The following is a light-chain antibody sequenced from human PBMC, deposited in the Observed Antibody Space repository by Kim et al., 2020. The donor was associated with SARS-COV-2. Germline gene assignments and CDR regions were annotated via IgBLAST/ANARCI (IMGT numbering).Light chain of an antibody. V-gene: IGKV1-39*01. CDR2: AAS. J-gene: IGKJ4*01. CDR3: QQRHSTPLLT. CDR1: QSSSSH. Sequence: VADRVTITRRTTQSSSSHLNWYQQKPGRAPTLLISAASTLQSGGPSRFSGSGAWTDFTLTITSLHPEDVATYYCQQRHSTPLLTFGGGTKVDIK.